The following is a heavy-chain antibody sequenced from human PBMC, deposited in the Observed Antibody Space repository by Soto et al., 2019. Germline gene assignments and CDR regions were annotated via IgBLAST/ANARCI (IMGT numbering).Heavy chain of an antibody. V-gene: IGHV3-23*01. D-gene: IGHD3-10*01. Sequence: EVQLLESGGKLVQPGGSLSLSCAASGFTFSSYAMNWVRRVPGKGLEWVSGITARGGTKFYSDSVKGRFTISRDSSKNTVFLQMNSLRVEDTGVYYCAKLYGPLLCVLPTLYLDSWGQGTLVTVSA. CDR3: AKLYGPLLCVLPTLYLDS. CDR2: ITARGGTK. CDR1: GFTFSSYA. J-gene: IGHJ4*02.